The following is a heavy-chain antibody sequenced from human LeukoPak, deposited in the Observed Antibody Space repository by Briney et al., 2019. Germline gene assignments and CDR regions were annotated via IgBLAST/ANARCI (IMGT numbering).Heavy chain of an antibody. J-gene: IGHJ6*03. CDR3: AKDRTADIVVVPASPPSYMDV. CDR2: IWYDGSNK. Sequence: GGSLRLSCAAPGFTFSSYGMHWVRQAPGKGLEWVAVIWYDGSNKYYADSVKGRFTISRDNSKNTLYLQMNSLRAEDTAVYYCAKDRTADIVVVPASPPSYMDVWGKGTTVTVSS. D-gene: IGHD2-2*01. V-gene: IGHV3-33*06. CDR1: GFTFSSYG.